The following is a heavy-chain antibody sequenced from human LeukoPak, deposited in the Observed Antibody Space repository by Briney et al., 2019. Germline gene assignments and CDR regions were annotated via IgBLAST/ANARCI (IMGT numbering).Heavy chain of an antibody. Sequence: SETLSLTCAVSGGSISNYYWSWIRQPPGEGLEWIGYIYSSGSTTYNPSLKSRVTISLDTSKNQFSLRLSSVTAADTAVYYCARKGLAAGLDYWGQGTLVTVAS. J-gene: IGHJ4*02. CDR2: IYSSGST. CDR3: ARKGLAAGLDY. V-gene: IGHV4-59*01. CDR1: GGSISNYY. D-gene: IGHD6-13*01.